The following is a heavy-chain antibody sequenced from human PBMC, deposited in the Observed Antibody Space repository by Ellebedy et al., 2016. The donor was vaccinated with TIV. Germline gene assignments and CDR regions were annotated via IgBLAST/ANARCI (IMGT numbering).Heavy chain of an antibody. CDR2: ISYDGSIE. Sequence: GESLNISCAASGFTFSSYVMHWVRHAPGKGLVWVAVISYDGSIEYYAYPVKVRFTISRDNSKNKRYLQLNSLKADDPAGYYCARGGSPLAAAGLSWGQGTLVTVSS. V-gene: IGHV3-30*03. D-gene: IGHD6-13*01. J-gene: IGHJ5*02. CDR3: ARGGSPLAAAGLS. CDR1: GFTFSSYV.